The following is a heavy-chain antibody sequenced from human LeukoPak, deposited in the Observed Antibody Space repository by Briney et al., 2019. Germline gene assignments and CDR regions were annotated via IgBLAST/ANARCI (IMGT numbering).Heavy chain of an antibody. CDR1: GYSISSGYY. D-gene: IGHD6-13*01. CDR2: IYYSGST. V-gene: IGHV4-61*01. Sequence: SETLSLTCTASGYSISSGYYCSWIRQPPGKGLEWIGYIYYSGSTNYNPSLKSRVTISVDTSKNQFSLKLSSVTAADTAVYYCARAGVSSSSWYYFDYWGQGTLVTVSS. CDR3: ARAGVSSSSWYYFDY. J-gene: IGHJ4*02.